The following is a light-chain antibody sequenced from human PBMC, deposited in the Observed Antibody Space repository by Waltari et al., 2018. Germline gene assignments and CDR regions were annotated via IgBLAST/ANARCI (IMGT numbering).Light chain of an antibody. CDR3: QQYNNWPPEDT. CDR2: GAS. CDR1: QSVSSN. Sequence: EIVMTQSPATLSVSPGEGATLSCRASQSVSSNLAWYQHKPGQPPRLLIYGASTRATGIPARCSGSGSGTEFTLTISSLQSEDFAFYYCQQYNNWPPEDTFGQGTKLEIK. J-gene: IGKJ2*01. V-gene: IGKV3-15*01.